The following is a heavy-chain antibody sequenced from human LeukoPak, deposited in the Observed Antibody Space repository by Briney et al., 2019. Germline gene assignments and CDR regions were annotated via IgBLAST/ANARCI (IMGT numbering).Heavy chain of an antibody. D-gene: IGHD4-17*01. CDR1: GYTFTSYY. CDR2: INPSGGST. Sequence: ASVKVSCKASGYTFTSYYMHWVRQAPGQGLEWMGIINPSGGSTSYAQKFQGRVTMTRDMSTSTVYMELSSLRSEDMAVYYCAKDPPAYGDYVRETYFDYWGQGTLVTVSS. CDR3: AKDPPAYGDYVRETYFDY. J-gene: IGHJ4*02. V-gene: IGHV1-46*01.